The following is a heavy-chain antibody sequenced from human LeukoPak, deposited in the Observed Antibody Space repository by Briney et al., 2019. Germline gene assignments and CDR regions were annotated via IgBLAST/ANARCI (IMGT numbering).Heavy chain of an antibody. CDR2: ISSSSTI. V-gene: IGHV3-48*04. CDR1: GFTFSSYS. Sequence: GGSLRLSCAASGFTFSSYSMNWVRQAPGKGLEWVSYISSSSTIYYADSVKGRFTISRDNAKNSLYLQMNSLRAEDTAVYYCARPPGGWSGYYRLDYWGQGTLVTVSS. CDR3: ARPPGGWSGYYRLDY. D-gene: IGHD3-3*01. J-gene: IGHJ4*02.